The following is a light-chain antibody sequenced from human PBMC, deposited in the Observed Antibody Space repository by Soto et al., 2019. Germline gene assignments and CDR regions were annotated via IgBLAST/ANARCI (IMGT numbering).Light chain of an antibody. CDR1: QSISSW. Sequence: DIQMTQSPSSVSASVGDRVTITCRASQSISSWLAWYQQKAGKAPKLLIYAASTLQSGVPSRFSGSGSGTDFTLTISSLQPEDFATYFCQHGYSTPLTFGGGTKVDIK. CDR2: AAS. CDR3: QHGYSTPLT. V-gene: IGKV1-12*01. J-gene: IGKJ4*01.